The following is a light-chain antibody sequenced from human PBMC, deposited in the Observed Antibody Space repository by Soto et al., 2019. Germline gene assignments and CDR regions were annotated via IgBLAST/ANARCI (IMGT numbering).Light chain of an antibody. CDR2: GAS. J-gene: IGKJ4*01. V-gene: IGKV3-15*01. Sequence: EIVLTQSPATLSLSPGERATLSCRASQSISIYLAWYQQKPGQAPRLLIYGASTRATDIPARFSGSGSGTEFTLTISSLQSEDFALYYCQQYNNWPLTFGGGTKVDI. CDR3: QQYNNWPLT. CDR1: QSISIY.